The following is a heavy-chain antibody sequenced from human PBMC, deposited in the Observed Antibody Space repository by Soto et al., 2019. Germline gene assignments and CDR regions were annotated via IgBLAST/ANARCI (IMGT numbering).Heavy chain of an antibody. J-gene: IGHJ5*02. CDR2: INAGNGNT. Sequence: QVQLVQSGAEEKKPGASVKVSCKASGYTCTSYAMHWVRQAPGQRLEWMGWINAGNGNTKYSPKFQGRVTITRDTSASTAYMELSSLRSEDTAVYYCARVGPPDDPWGQGTLVTVSS. V-gene: IGHV1-3*05. CDR3: ARVGPPDDP. CDR1: GYTCTSYA.